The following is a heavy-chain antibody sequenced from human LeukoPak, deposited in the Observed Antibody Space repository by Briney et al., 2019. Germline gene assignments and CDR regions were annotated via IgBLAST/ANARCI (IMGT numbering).Heavy chain of an antibody. CDR3: AKLSLFSSSWPIDDY. Sequence: GRSLRLSCAASGFTFSSYAMHWVRQAPGKGLEWVSAISGSGGSTYYADSVKGRFTISRDNSKNTLYLQMNSLRAEDAAVYYCAKLSLFSSSWPIDDYWGQGTLVTVSS. V-gene: IGHV3-23*01. J-gene: IGHJ4*02. D-gene: IGHD6-13*01. CDR2: ISGSGGST. CDR1: GFTFSSYA.